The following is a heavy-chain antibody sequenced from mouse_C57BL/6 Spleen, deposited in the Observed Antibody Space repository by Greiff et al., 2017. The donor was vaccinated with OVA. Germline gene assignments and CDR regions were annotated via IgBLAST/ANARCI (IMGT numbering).Heavy chain of an antibody. J-gene: IGHJ4*01. CDR1: GYAFSSSW. CDR2: IYPGDGDT. CDR3: ARGGSSYGYAMDY. D-gene: IGHD1-1*01. V-gene: IGHV1-82*01. Sequence: QVQLQQSGPELVKPGASVKISCKASGYAFSSSWMNWVKQRPGKGLEWIGRIYPGDGDTNYNGKFKGKATLTADKSSSTAYMQLSSLTSEDSAVYVCARGGSSYGYAMDYWGQGTSVTVSS.